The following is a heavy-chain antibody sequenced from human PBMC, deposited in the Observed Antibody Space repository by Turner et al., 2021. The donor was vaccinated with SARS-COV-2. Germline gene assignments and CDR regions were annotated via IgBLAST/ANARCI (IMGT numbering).Heavy chain of an antibody. Sequence: EVQLLESGGGLVQPGGSLRLSCAASGFTFSRYAMSWVRQAPGKGLEWVSSISSSSSYIYYADSVKGRFTISRDNAKNSLYLQMNSLRAEDTAVYYCARGTYYYDSSVYSGTNWFDPWGQGTLVTVSS. CDR2: ISSSSSYI. J-gene: IGHJ5*02. V-gene: IGHV3-21*01. D-gene: IGHD3-22*01. CDR3: ARGTYYYDSSVYSGTNWFDP. CDR1: GFTFSRYA.